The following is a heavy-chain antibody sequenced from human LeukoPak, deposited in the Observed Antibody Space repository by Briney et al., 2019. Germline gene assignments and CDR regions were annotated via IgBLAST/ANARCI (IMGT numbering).Heavy chain of an antibody. Sequence: GGSLTLSCAASGFTFSNYAMTWVRQAPGKGLEWVSAIKNSGGITNYADSVKGRFTISRDNSKNTLYLQMNSLRAEDAAVYYCAKRSCGGGSCNFDYWGQGTLVTVSS. CDR2: IKNSGGIT. CDR1: GFTFSNYA. CDR3: AKRSCGGGSCNFDY. J-gene: IGHJ4*02. V-gene: IGHV3-23*01. D-gene: IGHD2-15*01.